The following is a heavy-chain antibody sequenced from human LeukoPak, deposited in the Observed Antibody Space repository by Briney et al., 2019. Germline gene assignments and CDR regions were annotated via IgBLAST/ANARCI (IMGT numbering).Heavy chain of an antibody. J-gene: IGHJ5*02. Sequence: SETLSLTCAVYGGSFSGYYWSWIRQPPGKGLEWIGEINHSGSTNYNPSLKSRVTISVDTSKNQFSLKLSSVTAADTAVYYCARDTYYYDSSGPRFDPWGQGTLVTVSS. CDR1: GGSFSGYY. V-gene: IGHV4-34*01. CDR2: INHSGST. D-gene: IGHD3-22*01. CDR3: ARDTYYYDSSGPRFDP.